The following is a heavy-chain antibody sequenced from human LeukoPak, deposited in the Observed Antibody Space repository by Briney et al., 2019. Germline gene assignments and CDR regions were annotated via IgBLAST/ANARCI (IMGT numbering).Heavy chain of an antibody. D-gene: IGHD6-13*01. V-gene: IGHV4-34*01. CDR3: ARVDSSNWYEYRGYFDY. J-gene: IGHJ4*02. CDR2: INHSGST. CDR1: LGSFSGYY. Sequence: SETLSLTCAVYLGSFSGYYWSWIRQPPGKGLEWIGEINHSGSTNYNPSLKSRVTISVDTSKNQFSLKLSSVTAADTAVYYCARVDSSNWYEYRGYFDYWGQGTLVTVSS.